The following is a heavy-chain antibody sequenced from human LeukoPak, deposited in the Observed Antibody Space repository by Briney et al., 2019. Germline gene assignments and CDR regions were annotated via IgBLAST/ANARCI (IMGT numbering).Heavy chain of an antibody. Sequence: LTGGSLRLSCAASGFTFSSYWMSWVRQAPGKGLEWVANIKEDGSEKRDVDSVKGRFTISRDNAKNSLYLQMNSLRAEDTAVYYCARDPTRQWLVLDAFDIWGQGTMATVSS. CDR1: GFTFSSYW. V-gene: IGHV3-7*01. J-gene: IGHJ3*02. CDR3: ARDPTRQWLVLDAFDI. D-gene: IGHD6-19*01. CDR2: IKEDGSEK.